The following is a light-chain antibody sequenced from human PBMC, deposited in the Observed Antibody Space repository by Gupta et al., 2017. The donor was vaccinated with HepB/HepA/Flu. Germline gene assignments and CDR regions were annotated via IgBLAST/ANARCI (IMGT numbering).Light chain of an antibody. CDR3: AARDDSRNGRVYV. CDR2: TYN. CDR1: TSNIGSNT. J-gene: IGLJ1*01. Sequence: FVLTQQPSASGPPGQRVPRPRLTISCSGSTSNIGSNTVNWYKQLPGTAPKLLLYTYNQRPSGDPEQLSGSKSGTSASQSISGLQAEDEDEYYCAARDDSRNGRVYVFETGTKVTVL. V-gene: IGLV1-44*01.